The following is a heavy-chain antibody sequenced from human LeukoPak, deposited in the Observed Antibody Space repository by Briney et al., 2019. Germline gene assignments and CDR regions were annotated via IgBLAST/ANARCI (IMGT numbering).Heavy chain of an antibody. CDR2: IIPIFGTA. CDR3: ARHRSGWYYDY. D-gene: IGHD6-19*01. J-gene: IGHJ4*02. Sequence: ASVKVSCKASGGTFSSYAISWVRQAPGQGLEWMGGIIPIFGTANYAQKFQGRVTITADKSTSTAYMELSSLRSEDTAVYYCARHRSGWYYDYWGQGALVTVSS. V-gene: IGHV1-69*06. CDR1: GGTFSSYA.